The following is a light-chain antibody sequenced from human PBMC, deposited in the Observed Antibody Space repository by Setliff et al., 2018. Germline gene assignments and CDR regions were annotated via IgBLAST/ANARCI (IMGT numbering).Light chain of an antibody. CDR3: QVWDSGSEHYV. J-gene: IGLJ1*01. CDR2: YDS. V-gene: IGLV3-21*04. Sequence: SYELTQPPSVPVAPGKTARITCGGTNIGGKSVNWYQQKPGQAPVLVIYYDSDRPSGIPERFFGSNSGNTATLTISRVEAGDEADYYCQVWDSGSEHYVFGTGTKGTGL. CDR1: NIGGKS.